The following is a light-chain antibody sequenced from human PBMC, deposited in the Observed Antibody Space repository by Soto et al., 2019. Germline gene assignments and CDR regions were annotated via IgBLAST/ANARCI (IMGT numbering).Light chain of an antibody. J-gene: IGKJ4*01. V-gene: IGKV4-1*01. CDR1: QSVLYSSNNKNY. Sequence: DIVMTQSPDSLAVSLGERATINCKSSQSVLYSSNNKNYLAWYQQKPGQPPKLLIYWASTRESGVPDRFSGGGYWTDFTLNISSLEDEDVAVYYCQQYYTTLLTFGGGTKVEIK. CDR2: WAS. CDR3: QQYYTTLLT.